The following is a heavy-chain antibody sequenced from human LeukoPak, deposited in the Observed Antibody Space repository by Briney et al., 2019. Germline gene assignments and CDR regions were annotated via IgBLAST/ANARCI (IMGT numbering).Heavy chain of an antibody. CDR1: GYTFSKFD. D-gene: IGHD3-3*01. CDR2: INPNSDDT. V-gene: IGHV1-8*01. CDR3: AVRGRNYIYDF. Sequence: ASVKVSCKASGYTFSKFDINWLRQATGQGLEWMGWINPNSDDTGYAQKFQGRVTMTRDTSTNTAYMELNSLTSEDTAVYYCAVRGRNYIYDFWGQGTLVTVS. J-gene: IGHJ4*02.